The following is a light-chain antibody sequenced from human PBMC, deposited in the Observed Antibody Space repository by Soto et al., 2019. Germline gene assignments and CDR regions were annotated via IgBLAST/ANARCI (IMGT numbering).Light chain of an antibody. CDR2: AAS. CDR3: QQSYSTPPLT. J-gene: IGKJ4*01. Sequence: DIQMTQSPSSLSASVGDRVTITCRASQSISSYLNWYQQKPGKAPKLLIYAASSLQSGVPSRFSGSGSGTDFTITISSLHPEDFATDYGQQSYSTPPLTFGGGTKVEIK. V-gene: IGKV1-39*01. CDR1: QSISSY.